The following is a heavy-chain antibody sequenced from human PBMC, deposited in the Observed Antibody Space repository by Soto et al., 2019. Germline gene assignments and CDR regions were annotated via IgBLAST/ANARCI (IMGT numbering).Heavy chain of an antibody. D-gene: IGHD6-6*01. Sequence: ASVKVSCKASGGTFGSYSISWVRQAPGQGLEWMGGIIPIFGTANYAQKFQGRVTITADESTSTAYMELSSLRSEDTAVYYCAIEYSSSPPYYPIGDWGQGTLVTVSS. V-gene: IGHV1-69*13. J-gene: IGHJ4*02. CDR2: IIPIFGTA. CDR3: AIEYSSSPPYYPIGD. CDR1: GGTFGSYS.